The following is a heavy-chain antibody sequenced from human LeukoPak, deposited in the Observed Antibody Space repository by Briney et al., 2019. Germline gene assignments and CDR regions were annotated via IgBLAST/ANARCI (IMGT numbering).Heavy chain of an antibody. J-gene: IGHJ3*02. Sequence: GASVKVSCKASGYTFTSYYMHWVRQAPGQGLEWMGIINPSGGSTSYAQKFQGRVTMTRDTSTSTVYMELSSLRSEDTAVYYCARDPYYDSSGYSSQGGAFDIWGQGTMVTVSS. V-gene: IGHV1-46*01. CDR2: INPSGGST. D-gene: IGHD3-22*01. CDR1: GYTFTSYY. CDR3: ARDPYYDSSGYSSQGGAFDI.